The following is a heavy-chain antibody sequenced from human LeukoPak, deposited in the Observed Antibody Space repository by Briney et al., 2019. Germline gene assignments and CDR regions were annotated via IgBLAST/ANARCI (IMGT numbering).Heavy chain of an antibody. D-gene: IGHD1-20*01. V-gene: IGHV3-53*01. CDR1: GFTVSSNY. CDR2: IYSGGST. Sequence: GGSPRLSCAASGFTVSSNYMSWVRQAPGKGLEWVSVIYSGGSTYYADSVKGRFTISRDNSKNTLYLQMNSLRAEDAAVYYCARDGVNWNERYFDYWGQGTLVTVSS. CDR3: ARDGVNWNERYFDY. J-gene: IGHJ4*02.